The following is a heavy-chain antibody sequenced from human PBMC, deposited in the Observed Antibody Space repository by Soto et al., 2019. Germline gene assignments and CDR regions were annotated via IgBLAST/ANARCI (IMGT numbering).Heavy chain of an antibody. Sequence: RLSCAASGFTVSSNYMSWVRRAPGKGLEWVSVIYSGGSTYYADSVKGRFTISRDNSKNTLYLQMNSLRAEDTAVYYCARVRRANYYDSSGYPDYWGQGTLVTVSS. CDR2: IYSGGST. CDR1: GFTVSSNY. D-gene: IGHD3-22*01. V-gene: IGHV3-53*01. J-gene: IGHJ4*02. CDR3: ARVRRANYYDSSGYPDY.